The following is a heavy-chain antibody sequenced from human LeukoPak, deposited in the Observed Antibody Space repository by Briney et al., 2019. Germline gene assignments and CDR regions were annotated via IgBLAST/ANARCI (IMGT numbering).Heavy chain of an antibody. CDR3: VRIDGYSSGLTYFDY. Sequence: SETLSLTCAVSGGSISSSNWWSWVRQPPGKGLEWIGEIYHSGSTNYNPSLKSRVTISVDKSKNQFSLKLSSVTAADTAVYYCVRIDGYSSGLTYFDYWGQGTLVTVSS. CDR1: GGSISSSNW. V-gene: IGHV4-4*02. J-gene: IGHJ4*02. D-gene: IGHD6-19*01. CDR2: IYHSGST.